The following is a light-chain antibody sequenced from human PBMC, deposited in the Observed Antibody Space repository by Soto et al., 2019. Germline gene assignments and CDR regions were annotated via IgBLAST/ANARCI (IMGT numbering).Light chain of an antibody. Sequence: LTQPPSASGSPGQSVAISCTGTSSDVGGYNYVSWYQQHPGKAPKLMIYEVNKRPSGVPDRFSGSKSGNTASLTVSGLQAEDEANYYCSSYAGSSNVFGTGTKVTVL. J-gene: IGLJ1*01. CDR2: EVN. CDR3: SSYAGSSNV. V-gene: IGLV2-8*01. CDR1: SSDVGGYNY.